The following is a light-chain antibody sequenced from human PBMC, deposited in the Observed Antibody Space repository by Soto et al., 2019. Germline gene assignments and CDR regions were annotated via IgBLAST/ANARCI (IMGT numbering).Light chain of an antibody. Sequence: ETVMTQSPATLSVPPGERATLSCRASQSVNSNLAWYQQKPGQGPRLLIYDASTRATGIPARFSGSGSGTEFHLPISSLQAEDSAVYYCQQYNKWLTWTFGQGTKVEVK. V-gene: IGKV3-15*01. J-gene: IGKJ1*01. CDR2: DAS. CDR3: QQYNKWLTWT. CDR1: QSVNSN.